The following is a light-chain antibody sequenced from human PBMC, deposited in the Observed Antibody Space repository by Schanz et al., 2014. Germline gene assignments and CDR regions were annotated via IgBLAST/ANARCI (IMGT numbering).Light chain of an antibody. J-gene: IGLJ2*01. V-gene: IGLV2-18*02. CDR1: SSDVGGYNR. CDR2: EVT. CDR3: SSYTSSSTRV. Sequence: QSVLTQPPSVSGSPGQSVTISCTGTSSDVGGYNRVLWYQQPPGSAPQVILYEVTNRPSGVSNRFSGSKSGNTASLTISGLQAEDEADYYCSSYTSSSTRVFGGGTKLTVL.